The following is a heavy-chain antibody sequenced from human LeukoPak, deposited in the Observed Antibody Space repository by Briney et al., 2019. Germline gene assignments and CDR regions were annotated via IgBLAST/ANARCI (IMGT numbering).Heavy chain of an antibody. D-gene: IGHD2-2*01. J-gene: IGHJ4*02. V-gene: IGHV3-9*01. Sequence: QAGGSLRLSCAASGFTFDDYAMHWVRRAPGKGLEWVSGISWNSGSIGYADSVKGRFTISRDNAKNSLYLQMNSLRAEDTALYYCAKGRQERVPADTPHYFDYWGQGTLVTVSS. CDR1: GFTFDDYA. CDR2: ISWNSGSI. CDR3: AKGRQERVPADTPHYFDY.